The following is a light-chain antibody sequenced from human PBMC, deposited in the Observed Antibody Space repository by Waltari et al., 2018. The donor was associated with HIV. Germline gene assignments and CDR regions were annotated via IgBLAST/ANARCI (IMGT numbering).Light chain of an antibody. CDR1: NIGSHS. CDR2: DDS. CDR3: QVWHSNSDHVV. J-gene: IGLJ2*01. V-gene: IGLV3-21*02. Sequence: SYVLTQPPSVSVAPGQTARITREGNNIGSHSVHWYQQRPGQAPALVVNDDSDRPSGIPERFSGSNSGNTATLTISRVEAGDEADYYCQVWHSNSDHVVFGGGTKLTVL.